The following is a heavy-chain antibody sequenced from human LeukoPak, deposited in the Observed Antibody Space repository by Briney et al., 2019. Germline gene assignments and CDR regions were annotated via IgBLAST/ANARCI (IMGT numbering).Heavy chain of an antibody. Sequence: GSLRLSCAASGFTFSDYYMSWIRQAPGKGLEWIGEINHSGSTNYNPSLKSRVTISVDTSKNQFSLKLSSVTAADTAVYYCARVGSWYKNWFDPWGQGTLVTVSS. J-gene: IGHJ5*02. D-gene: IGHD6-13*01. CDR2: INHSGST. CDR3: ARVGSWYKNWFDP. V-gene: IGHV4-34*01. CDR1: GFTFSDYY.